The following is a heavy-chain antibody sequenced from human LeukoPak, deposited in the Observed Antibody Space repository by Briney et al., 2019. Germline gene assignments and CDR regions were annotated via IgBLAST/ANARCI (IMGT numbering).Heavy chain of an antibody. J-gene: IGHJ4*02. D-gene: IGHD4-17*01. CDR3: ARDLKIYTVITPLGDY. CDR2: ISAYNGNT. Sequence: ASVKVSCEASGYTFTSYGISWVRQAPGQGLEWMGWISAYNGNTNYAQKLQGRVTMTTDTSTSTAYMELRSLRSDDTAVYYCARDLKIYTVITPLGDYWGQGTLVTVSS. V-gene: IGHV1-18*01. CDR1: GYTFTSYG.